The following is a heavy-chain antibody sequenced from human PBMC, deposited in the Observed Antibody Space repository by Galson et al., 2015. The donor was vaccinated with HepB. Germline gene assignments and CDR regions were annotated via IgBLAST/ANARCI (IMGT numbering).Heavy chain of an antibody. J-gene: IGHJ3*02. CDR2: IYYSGST. Sequence: ETLSLTCTVFGGSISSYYWSWVRQPPGKGLEWIGYIYYSGSTNYNPSLKSRVTMSMDTSKNQFSLKLSSVTAADTAVYYCTRVKAVAGVVGGFDIWGQGTMVPVSS. CDR1: GGSISSYY. V-gene: IGHV4-59*01. D-gene: IGHD6-19*01. CDR3: TRVKAVAGVVGGFDI.